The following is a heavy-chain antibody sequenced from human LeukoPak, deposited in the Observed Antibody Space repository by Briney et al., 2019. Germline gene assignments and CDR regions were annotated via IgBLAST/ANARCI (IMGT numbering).Heavy chain of an antibody. CDR1: GGSFSGYY. Sequence: SETLSLTCAVYGGSFSGYYWSWIRQPPGKGLEWIGEINHSGSTNYNPSLKSRVTISVDTSKNQFSLKLSSVTAADTAVYYCARDNSWFDAFDIWGQGTMVTVSS. D-gene: IGHD6-13*01. J-gene: IGHJ3*02. CDR2: INHSGST. V-gene: IGHV4-34*01. CDR3: ARDNSWFDAFDI.